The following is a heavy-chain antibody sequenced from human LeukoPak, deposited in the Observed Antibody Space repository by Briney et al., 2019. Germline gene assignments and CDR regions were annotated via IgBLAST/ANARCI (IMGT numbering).Heavy chain of an antibody. V-gene: IGHV3-49*04. CDR3: TRDRSDIVVVPAVPLYYYYGMDV. D-gene: IGHD2-2*01. J-gene: IGHJ6*02. CDR2: VRSRAVGGTT. CDR1: GFTFGDYA. Sequence: GGSLRLSCTDSGFTFGDYAMSWVRQAPGKGLEWVGFVRSRAVGGTTEYAASVKGRFTISRDDSKSIAYLQMNSLKTEDTAVYYCTRDRSDIVVVPAVPLYYYYGMDVWGQGATVTVSS.